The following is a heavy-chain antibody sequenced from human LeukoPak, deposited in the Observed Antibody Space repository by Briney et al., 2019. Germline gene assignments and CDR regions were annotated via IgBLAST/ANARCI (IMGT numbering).Heavy chain of an antibody. V-gene: IGHV4-59*01. CDR1: GGPFSNYY. CDR2: IYYSGST. Sequence: SETLSLTCTVSGGPFSNYYWNWIRQPPGKGLEWIGYIYYSGSTNYNPSLKSRVTISIDTSKDQFSLRLSSVTAADTAVYYCARIRDGYTEDAFDIWGQGTLVTASS. D-gene: IGHD5-24*01. CDR3: ARIRDGYTEDAFDI. J-gene: IGHJ3*02.